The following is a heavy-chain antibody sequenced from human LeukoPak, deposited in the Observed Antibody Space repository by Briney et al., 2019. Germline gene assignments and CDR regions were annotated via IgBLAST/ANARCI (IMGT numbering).Heavy chain of an antibody. CDR2: IYSGGST. J-gene: IGHJ4*02. CDR1: GFTFSSYS. D-gene: IGHD6-6*01. Sequence: GGSLRLSCAASGFTFSSYSMSWVRQAPGKGLEWVSVIYSGGSTYYADSVKGRFTISRHNSKNTLYLQMNSLRAEDTAVYYCARVRYSSSLDYWGQGTLVTVSS. CDR3: ARVRYSSSLDY. V-gene: IGHV3-53*04.